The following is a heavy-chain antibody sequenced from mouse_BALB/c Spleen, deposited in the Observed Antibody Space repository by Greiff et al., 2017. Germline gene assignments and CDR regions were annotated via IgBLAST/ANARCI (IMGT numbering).Heavy chain of an antibody. D-gene: IGHD2-2*01. CDR3: TRYDGSFAY. Sequence: QVQLKESGAELVKPGASVKLSCKASGYTFTSYYMYWVKQRPGQGLEWIGEINPSNGGTNFNEKFKSKATLTVDKSSSTAYMQLSSLTSEDSAVYYCTRYDGSFAYWGQGTLVTVSA. CDR2: INPSNGGT. J-gene: IGHJ3*01. CDR1: GYTFTSYY. V-gene: IGHV1S81*02.